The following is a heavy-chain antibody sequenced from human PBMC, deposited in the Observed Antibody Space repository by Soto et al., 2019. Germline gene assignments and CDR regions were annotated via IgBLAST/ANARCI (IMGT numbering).Heavy chain of an antibody. D-gene: IGHD6-6*01. J-gene: IGHJ1*01. V-gene: IGHV3-30-3*01. CDR2: ISPAGTNQ. CDR3: ARENSRISPRLFQH. CDR1: GFIFSDYA. Sequence: GGSLRLSCVASGFIFSDYAMHWARQAPGKGLEWVALISPAGTNQYYADSAKGRFTISRDNSKNTLYLQTNSLRPEDTGLYYCARENSRISPRLFQHWGHGTLVTVSS.